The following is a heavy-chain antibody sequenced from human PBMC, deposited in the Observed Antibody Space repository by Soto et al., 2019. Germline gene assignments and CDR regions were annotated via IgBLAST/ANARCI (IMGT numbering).Heavy chain of an antibody. D-gene: IGHD6-19*01. Sequence: SETLSLTCTVSGGSISSYYWNWIRQPPGNGLECIGNIYYSVCTNXXPSLKSRXXISVDTSKNQXSLKLXCGTAANTGVYYCASAVAFGGFAIRRQGTMVPXS. CDR3: ASAVAFGGFAI. V-gene: IGHV4-59*01. J-gene: IGHJ3*02. CDR1: GGSISSYY. CDR2: IYYSVCT.